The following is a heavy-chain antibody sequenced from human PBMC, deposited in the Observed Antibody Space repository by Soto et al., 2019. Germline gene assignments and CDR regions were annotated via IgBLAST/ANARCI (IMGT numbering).Heavy chain of an antibody. J-gene: IGHJ4*02. CDR2: ISSSSDYT. CDR3: ARGGVRGTTSRGQVYN. V-gene: IGHV3-11*06. Sequence: QVQVVESGGGLVKPGGSLRLSCAASGFTFSDYYMNLIRQAPGKGLEWVSYISSSSDYTNYAESVKGRFTISRDNAKSSLYLQMNSLRAEDTAVYYCARGGVRGTTSRGQVYNWGQGTLVTVSS. D-gene: IGHD1-7*01. CDR1: GFTFSDYY.